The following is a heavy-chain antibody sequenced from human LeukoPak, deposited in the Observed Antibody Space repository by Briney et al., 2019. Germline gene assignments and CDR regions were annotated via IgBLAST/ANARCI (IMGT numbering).Heavy chain of an antibody. J-gene: IGHJ4*02. CDR3: ARDRYYYDRRTTPDY. V-gene: IGHV4-39*07. Sequence: PSETLSLTCAVSGGSISSSSHYWGWIRQPPGKGLEWIGSIYYSGSTYYNPSLKSRVTISVDTSHNQFSLKLSSVTAADTAVYYCARDRYYYDRRTTPDYWGQGTLVTVSS. CDR1: GGSISSSSHY. D-gene: IGHD3-22*01. CDR2: IYYSGST.